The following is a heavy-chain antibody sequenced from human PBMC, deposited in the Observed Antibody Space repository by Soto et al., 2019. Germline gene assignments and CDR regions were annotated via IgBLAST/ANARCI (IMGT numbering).Heavy chain of an antibody. CDR1: GDCVSSNSAG. V-gene: IGHV6-1*01. CDR2: TYYRSKWYY. CDR3: ARGEQYSGRIFDY. Sequence: SQILSLTCAITGDCVSSNSAGWSWVRQSPSRGLEWLGRTYYRSKWYYEYAVSVRGRITINPDTSKNQYSLQLNSVTPEDTAVYFCARGEQYSGRIFDYWGQGTLVTVSS. J-gene: IGHJ4*01. D-gene: IGHD1-26*01.